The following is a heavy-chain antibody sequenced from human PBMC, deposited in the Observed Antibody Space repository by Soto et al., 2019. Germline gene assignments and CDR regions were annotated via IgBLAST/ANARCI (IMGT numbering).Heavy chain of an antibody. CDR1: GGSISSSTYY. J-gene: IGHJ4*02. Sequence: PSETLSLTCTVSGGSISSSTYYWGWNRQPPGRGLEWIGTVYYSGATYYNPPLKSRVTISRDTSKNQFSLKPSSVTAADTAVYHCARHGAYCTNGICYKLRHFDYWGQGTLVTVSS. D-gene: IGHD2-8*01. CDR3: ARHGAYCTNGICYKLRHFDY. V-gene: IGHV4-39*01. CDR2: VYYSGAT.